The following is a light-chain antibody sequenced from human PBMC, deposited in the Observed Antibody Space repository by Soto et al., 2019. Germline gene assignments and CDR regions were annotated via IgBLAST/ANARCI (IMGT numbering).Light chain of an antibody. Sequence: EIVMTQSPATLSVSPGERATLSCRASQSVSTNLAWYQQKPGQAPRLLIYGASTRATGIPARFSGSGSGTDFTLTISRLEPEDFAVYYCQQYGSRVTFGGGTKVDIK. CDR3: QQYGSRVT. V-gene: IGKV3-15*01. CDR1: QSVSTN. CDR2: GAS. J-gene: IGKJ4*01.